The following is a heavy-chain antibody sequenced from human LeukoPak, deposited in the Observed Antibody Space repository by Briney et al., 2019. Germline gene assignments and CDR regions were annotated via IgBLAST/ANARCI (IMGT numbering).Heavy chain of an antibody. CDR3: ARGHSYYDYVWGSYPFDY. D-gene: IGHD3-16*02. J-gene: IGHJ4*02. Sequence: SETLSLTCAVYGGSFSGYYWSWIRQPPGEGLEWIGEINHSGSTNYNPSLKSRVTISVDTSKNQFSLKLSSVTAADTAVYYCARGHSYYDYVWGSYPFDYWGQGTLVTVSS. V-gene: IGHV4-34*01. CDR1: GGSFSGYY. CDR2: INHSGST.